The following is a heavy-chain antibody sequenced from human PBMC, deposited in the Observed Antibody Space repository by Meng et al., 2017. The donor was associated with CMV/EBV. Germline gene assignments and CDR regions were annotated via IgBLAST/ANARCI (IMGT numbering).Heavy chain of an antibody. CDR2: IKQDGSEK. Sequence: GESLKISCAASGFTFSSYWMSWVRQAPGKGLEWVANIKQDGSEKYYVDSAKGRFTISRDNAKNSLYLQMNSLRAEDTAVYYCAREAWFGELLFDYWGQGTLVTVSS. D-gene: IGHD3-10*01. CDR1: GFTFSSYW. J-gene: IGHJ4*02. CDR3: AREAWFGELLFDY. V-gene: IGHV3-7*01.